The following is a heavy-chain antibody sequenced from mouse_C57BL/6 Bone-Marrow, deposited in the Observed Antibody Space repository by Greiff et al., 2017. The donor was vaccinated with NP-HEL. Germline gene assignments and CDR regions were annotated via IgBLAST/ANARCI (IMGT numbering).Heavy chain of an antibody. J-gene: IGHJ2*01. V-gene: IGHV1-50*01. CDR1: GYTFTSYW. CDR2: IDPSDSYT. Sequence: VQLQQPGAELVKPGASVKLSCKASGYTFTSYWMQWVKQRPGQGLEWIGEIDPSDSYTNYNQKFKGKATLTVDTASSTAYMQLSSLTSEDSAVYYYASYYYGSSQYYFDYWGQGTTLTVSS. D-gene: IGHD1-1*01. CDR3: ASYYYGSSQYYFDY.